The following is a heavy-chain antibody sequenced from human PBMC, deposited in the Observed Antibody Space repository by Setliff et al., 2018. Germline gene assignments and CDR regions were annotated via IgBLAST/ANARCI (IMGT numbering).Heavy chain of an antibody. CDR2: IYSSGNT. Sequence: PSETLSLTCTVSGGSISSGDYYWSWIRQPPGKGLEWIGYIYSSGNTYYSPSLKSRVTMFVDTSKNQFSLMLYSVTAADTAIYYCARYDSSGYSENYYFDYWGQGTLVTVSS. CDR3: ARYDSSGYSENYYFDY. J-gene: IGHJ4*02. CDR1: GGSISSGDYY. V-gene: IGHV4-30-4*08. D-gene: IGHD3-22*01.